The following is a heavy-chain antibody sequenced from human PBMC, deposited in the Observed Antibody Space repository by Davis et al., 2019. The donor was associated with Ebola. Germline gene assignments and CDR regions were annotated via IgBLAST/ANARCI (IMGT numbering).Heavy chain of an antibody. D-gene: IGHD6-13*01. CDR1: GGSFSGYY. CDR3: ARGFGGQQTYDS. V-gene: IGHV4-34*01. Sequence: MPGGSLRLSCAVYGGSFSGYYWSWIRQPPGEGLEWLGEINHSGSTNYNSSLKSRVTISVDTSKNQFSLSLRSVTAADTAVYYCARGFGGQQTYDSWGQGNLVTVSS. CDR2: INHSGST. J-gene: IGHJ4*02.